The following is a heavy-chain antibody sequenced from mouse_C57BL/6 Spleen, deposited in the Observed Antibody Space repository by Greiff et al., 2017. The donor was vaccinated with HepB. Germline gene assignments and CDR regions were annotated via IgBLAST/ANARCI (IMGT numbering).Heavy chain of an antibody. CDR3: AREAMDY. V-gene: IGHV5-4*01. CDR2: ISDGGSYT. Sequence: EVKLMESGGGLVKPGGSLKLSCAASGFTFSSYAMSWVRQTPEKRLEWVATISDGGSYTYYSDNVKGRFTISRDNAKNNLYLQMSHLKSEDTAMYYCAREAMDYWGQGTSVTVSS. J-gene: IGHJ4*01. CDR1: GFTFSSYA.